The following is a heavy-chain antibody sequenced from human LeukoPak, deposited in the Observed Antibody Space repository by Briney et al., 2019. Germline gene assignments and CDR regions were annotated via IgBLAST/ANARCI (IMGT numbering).Heavy chain of an antibody. J-gene: IGHJ6*02. Sequence: GASLRISCKGSGYSFTSYWISWVRQMPGKGLEWMGRIDPSDSYTNYSPSFQGHVTISADKSISTAYLQWSSLKASDTAMYYCARHAASYCSGGSCHYYYYGVDVWGQGTTVTVSS. D-gene: IGHD2-15*01. CDR3: ARHAASYCSGGSCHYYYYGVDV. V-gene: IGHV5-10-1*01. CDR1: GYSFTSYW. CDR2: IDPSDSYT.